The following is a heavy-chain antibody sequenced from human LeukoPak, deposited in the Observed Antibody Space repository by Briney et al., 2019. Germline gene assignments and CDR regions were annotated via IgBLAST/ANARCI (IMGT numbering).Heavy chain of an antibody. D-gene: IGHD2-2*01. CDR1: GFTFSGSA. Sequence: GGSLRLSCAASGFTFSGSAMHWVRQASGKGLEWPGRIRSQANSYATAYAASVKGRFTMSRDDSKNTAYLQMNSLKTEDTAVYYCTRLHSTLGSNFDYWGQGTLVTVSS. J-gene: IGHJ4*02. CDR3: TRLHSTLGSNFDY. V-gene: IGHV3-73*01. CDR2: IRSQANSYAT.